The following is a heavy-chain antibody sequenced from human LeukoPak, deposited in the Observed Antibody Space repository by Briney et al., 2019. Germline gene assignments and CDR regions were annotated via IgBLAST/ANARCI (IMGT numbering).Heavy chain of an antibody. CDR1: GYTFTGYY. CDR3: ARGGVPAAIAGFDP. CDR2: INTNTGNP. V-gene: IGHV7-4-1*02. D-gene: IGHD2-2*01. J-gene: IGHJ5*02. Sequence: ASVKVSCKASGYTFTGYYMHWVRQAPGQGLEWMGWINTNTGNPTYAQGFTGRFVFSLDTSVSTAYLQISSLKAEDTAVYYCARGGVPAAIAGFDPWGQGTLVTVSS.